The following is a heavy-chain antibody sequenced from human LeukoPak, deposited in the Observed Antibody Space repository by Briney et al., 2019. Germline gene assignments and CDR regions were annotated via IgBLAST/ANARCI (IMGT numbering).Heavy chain of an antibody. J-gene: IGHJ6*03. CDR1: GYSISSGYY. D-gene: IGHD6-13*01. CDR3: ARGRVSSNTWYSTYYYYFYMDV. CDR2: IYHSGST. V-gene: IGHV4-38-2*02. Sequence: SETLSLTCTVSGYSISSGYYWGWIRQPPGKGLEWIGSIYHSGSTYYNPSLNSRVTISRDTSKNHFSLELSSATAADTAVYFCARGRVSSNTWYSTYYYYFYMDVWGKGTSVTVSS.